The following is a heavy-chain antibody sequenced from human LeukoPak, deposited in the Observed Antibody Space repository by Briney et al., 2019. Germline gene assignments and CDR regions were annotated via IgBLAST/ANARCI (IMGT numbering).Heavy chain of an antibody. J-gene: IGHJ5*02. CDR2: IWYDGSNK. Sequence: GGSLRLSCAASGFSFSSYGMHWVRQAPGKGLEWVAVIWYDGSNKYYADSVKGRFTISRDNSKNTLYLQVNSLRAEDTAVYYCAKDPIEMATTYNWFDPWGQGTLLTVSS. CDR3: AKDPIEMATTYNWFDP. V-gene: IGHV3-33*06. D-gene: IGHD5-24*01. CDR1: GFSFSSYG.